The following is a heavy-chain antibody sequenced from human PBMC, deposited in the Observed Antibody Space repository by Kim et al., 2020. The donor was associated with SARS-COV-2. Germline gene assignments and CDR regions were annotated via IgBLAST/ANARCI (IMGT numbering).Heavy chain of an antibody. D-gene: IGHD6-13*01. CDR3: ARGYRSTLGF. Sequence: SDIYNADSVKGRFTSSRDNAKNSLYLQMSSLRAEDTAVYYCARGYRSTLGFWGQGTLVTVSS. V-gene: IGHV3-21*01. J-gene: IGHJ4*02. CDR2: SDI.